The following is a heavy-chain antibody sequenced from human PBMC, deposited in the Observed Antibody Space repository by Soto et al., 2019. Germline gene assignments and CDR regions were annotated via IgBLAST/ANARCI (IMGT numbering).Heavy chain of an antibody. V-gene: IGHV4-34*01. D-gene: IGHD2-15*01. J-gene: IGHJ6*03. CDR2: INHSGST. CDR1: GGSFSGYY. Sequence: SETLSLTCAVYGGSFSGYYWSWIRQPPGKGLEWIGEINHSGSTNYNPSLKSRVTISVDTSKNQFSLKLSSVTAADTAVYYCARGVVAATGYYMDVWGKGTTVTVSS. CDR3: ARGVVAATGYYMDV.